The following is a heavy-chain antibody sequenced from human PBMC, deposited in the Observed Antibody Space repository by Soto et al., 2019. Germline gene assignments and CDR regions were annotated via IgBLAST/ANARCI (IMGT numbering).Heavy chain of an antibody. V-gene: IGHV1-18*01. Sequence: ASVKVSCKASGYTFTSYGISWVRQAPGQGLEWMGWISAYNGNTNYAQKLQGRVTMTTDTSTSTAYMELRSLRSDDTAVYYCARDKVRGSSWYGILRYYGMDVWGQGTTVTVSS. J-gene: IGHJ6*02. CDR3: ARDKVRGSSWYGILRYYGMDV. D-gene: IGHD6-13*01. CDR1: GYTFTSYG. CDR2: ISAYNGNT.